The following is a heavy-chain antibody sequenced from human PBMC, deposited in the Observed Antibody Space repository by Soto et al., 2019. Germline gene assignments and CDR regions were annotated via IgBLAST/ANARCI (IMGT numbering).Heavy chain of an antibody. D-gene: IGHD6-13*01. CDR3: AIYSSGWYPLDY. CDR2: ISDSGSNK. V-gene: IGHV3-30*02. J-gene: IGHJ4*02. Sequence: GGSLRLSCAASGFTFSSYAMSWVRQAPGKGLEWVAVISDSGSNKYYADSVKGRFTISRDNSKNTLYLQMNSLRAEDTAVYYCAIYSSGWYPLDYWGQGTLVTVSS. CDR1: GFTFSSYA.